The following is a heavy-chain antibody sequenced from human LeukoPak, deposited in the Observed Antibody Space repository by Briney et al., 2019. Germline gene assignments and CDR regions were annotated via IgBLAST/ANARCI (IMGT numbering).Heavy chain of an antibody. Sequence: GGSLRLSCAASGFTLSDYHMNWVRQAPGKGLEWLSSITTSSHYIYYARAVRGRFTISRDNAKNSLYLQMNSLRGEDTAVYYCARSGGPGTYHQLRYNWFDPWGQGTLVTVSS. CDR3: ARSGGPGTYHQLRYNWFDP. D-gene: IGHD3-10*01. CDR1: GFTLSDYH. CDR2: ITTSSHYI. J-gene: IGHJ5*02. V-gene: IGHV3-21*01.